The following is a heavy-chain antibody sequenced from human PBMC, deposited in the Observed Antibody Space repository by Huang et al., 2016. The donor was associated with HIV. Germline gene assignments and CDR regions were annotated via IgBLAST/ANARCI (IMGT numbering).Heavy chain of an antibody. V-gene: IGHV4-39*01. CDR2: VYQSGSP. D-gene: IGHD6-13*01. Sequence: QLQLQESGPGQVKPSETLSLTCTVSGDFISSTNYYWGWIRQSPGKGLGWVGSVYQSGSPNYNPSLKSRVTLSVDTSRNQFSLRLNSVTAADTAVYYCASQHIGAAATWFWGRGTQVAVSS. CDR1: GDFISSTNYY. CDR3: ASQHIGAAATWF. J-gene: IGHJ4*02.